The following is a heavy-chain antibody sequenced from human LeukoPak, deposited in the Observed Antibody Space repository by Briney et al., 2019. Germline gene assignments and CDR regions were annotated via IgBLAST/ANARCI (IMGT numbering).Heavy chain of an antibody. Sequence: PSETLSLTCAVYGGSFSGYYWSWIRQPPGKGLEWIGEINHSGSTNYNPSLKSRVTISVDTSKNQFSLKLSSVTAADTAVYYCARGGEYASAFDPWGQGTLVTVSS. CDR3: ARGGEYASAFDP. V-gene: IGHV4-34*01. D-gene: IGHD2-2*01. CDR1: GGSFSGYY. J-gene: IGHJ5*02. CDR2: INHSGST.